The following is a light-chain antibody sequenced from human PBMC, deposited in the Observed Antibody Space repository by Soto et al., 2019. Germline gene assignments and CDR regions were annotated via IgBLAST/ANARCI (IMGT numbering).Light chain of an antibody. J-gene: IGKJ1*01. Sequence: DIHLTQSPSTLSASVGDRVTIPCRASQTISHCLAWYQQKPGKAPKRLIFDASSLENGVPSRFSGSGSGTEFTLTTTGLQPDYFATYYCQQYNTYWTFGQGTKVEI. CDR1: QTISHC. CDR2: DAS. CDR3: QQYNTYWT. V-gene: IGKV1-5*01.